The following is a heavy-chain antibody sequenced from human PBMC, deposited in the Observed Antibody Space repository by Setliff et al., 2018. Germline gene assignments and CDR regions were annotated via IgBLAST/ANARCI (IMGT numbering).Heavy chain of an antibody. D-gene: IGHD6-19*01. CDR2: INPSGGLT. Sequence: ASVKVSCKASGYTLTNYYMHWVRRAPGQGLEWMGIINPSGGLTRYAQKFQGRVTMTTDTYTSTANMELRSLRSDDTAVYYCVRSSAPQVVLAADFDFWGQGTPVTVSS. V-gene: IGHV1-46*01. CDR3: VRSSAPQVVLAADFDF. CDR1: GYTLTNYY. J-gene: IGHJ4*02.